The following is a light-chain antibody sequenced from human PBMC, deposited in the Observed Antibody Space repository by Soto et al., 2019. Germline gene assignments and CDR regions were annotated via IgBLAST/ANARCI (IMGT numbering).Light chain of an antibody. CDR2: GAS. Sequence: IVMTQSPATLSVSLGERATLSCRASQSVSRNLAWYQQKRGQAPRLLIYGASTRANGIPARFSGSGSGTEFTLTISGLQSEDFEVYFCQHYNDWPPGYTFGQGTKLEI. CDR3: QHYNDWPPGYT. J-gene: IGKJ2*01. CDR1: QSVSRN. V-gene: IGKV3-15*01.